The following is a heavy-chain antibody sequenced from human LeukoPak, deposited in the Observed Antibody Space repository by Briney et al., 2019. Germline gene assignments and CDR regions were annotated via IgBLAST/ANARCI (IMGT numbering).Heavy chain of an antibody. CDR2: IYYSGST. J-gene: IGHJ6*03. CDR3: ARVDFWSGYYYNYYYYMDV. Sequence: PSETLSLTCTVSGGSISSSSYYWGWIRQPPGKGLEWIGSIYYSGSTYYNSSLKSRVTISVDTSKNQFSLKLSSVTAADTAVYYCARVDFWSGYYYNYYYYMDVWGKGTTVTVSS. D-gene: IGHD3-3*01. V-gene: IGHV4-39*07. CDR1: GGSISSSSYY.